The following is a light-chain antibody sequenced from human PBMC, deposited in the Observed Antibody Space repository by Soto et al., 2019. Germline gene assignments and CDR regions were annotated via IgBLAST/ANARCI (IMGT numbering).Light chain of an antibody. CDR1: SSNIGSNT. V-gene: IGLV1-44*01. CDR3: AAWDDSLNGVYV. J-gene: IGLJ1*01. Sequence: QSVLTQPPSASGTPGQRVTISCSGSSSNIGSNTVNWYQQLPGTAPKLLMYSNHLRPSGVPDRFSGSKSGTSASLAISGLQSEDEADYYCAAWDDSLNGVYVFGTGTKLTVX. CDR2: SNH.